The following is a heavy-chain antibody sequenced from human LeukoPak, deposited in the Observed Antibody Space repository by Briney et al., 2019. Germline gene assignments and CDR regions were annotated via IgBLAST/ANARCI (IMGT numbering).Heavy chain of an antibody. Sequence: SETLSPTCTVSGGSISSSSYYWGWIRQPPGKGLEWIGSIYYSGSTYYNPSLKSRVTISVDTSKNQFSLKLSSVTAADTAVYYCARLGSGYYPSFDYWGQGTLVTVSS. V-gene: IGHV4-39*01. D-gene: IGHD3-22*01. J-gene: IGHJ4*02. CDR3: ARLGSGYYPSFDY. CDR2: IYYSGST. CDR1: GGSISSSSYY.